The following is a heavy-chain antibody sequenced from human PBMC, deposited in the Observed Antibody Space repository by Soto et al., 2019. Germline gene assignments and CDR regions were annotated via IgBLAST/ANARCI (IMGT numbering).Heavy chain of an antibody. D-gene: IGHD3-10*01. CDR1: GGSISDYNYY. CDR3: VRLRARWCGDILSSHLDF. V-gene: IGHV4-39*01. J-gene: IGHJ4*02. Sequence: SETLSLTSAVSGGSISDYNYYWGWLRQYPGKGLEWIGSVYYTGNTYYNQSLNSRLTISVDTAENQFSLRLTSVTAEDTAVFLFVRLRARWCGDILSSHLDFWGQGSPVTVSS. CDR2: VYYTGNT.